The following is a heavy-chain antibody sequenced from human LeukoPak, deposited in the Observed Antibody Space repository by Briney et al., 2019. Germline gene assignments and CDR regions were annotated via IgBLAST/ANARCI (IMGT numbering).Heavy chain of an antibody. D-gene: IGHD3-22*01. J-gene: IGHJ4*02. CDR2: IYYSGST. V-gene: IGHV4-61*01. CDR3: AREGGSRDSGYLRPYNFDY. CDR1: GGSVSSGSYY. Sequence: SETLSRTCTVSGGSVSSGSYYWSWIRQPPGKGLEWIGYIYYSGSTNYNPSLKSRVTISVDTSKNQFSLRLSSVTAADTAMYYCAREGGSRDSGYLRPYNFDYWGQGTLVTVSS.